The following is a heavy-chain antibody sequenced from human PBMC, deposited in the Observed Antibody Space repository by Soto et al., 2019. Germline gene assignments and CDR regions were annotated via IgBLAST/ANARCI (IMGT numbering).Heavy chain of an antibody. J-gene: IGHJ4*02. V-gene: IGHV3-23*01. Sequence: GSLRLSCAASGFTFSSYAMSWVRQAPGKGLGWVSTISDSGGGTYYADSVKGRFTISRDNSKNTLYLQMNSLRAEDTAVYYCAKDRGYNYGKFDSWGQGTLVTVSS. CDR3: AKDRGYNYGKFDS. CDR1: GFTFSSYA. CDR2: ISDSGGGT. D-gene: IGHD5-18*01.